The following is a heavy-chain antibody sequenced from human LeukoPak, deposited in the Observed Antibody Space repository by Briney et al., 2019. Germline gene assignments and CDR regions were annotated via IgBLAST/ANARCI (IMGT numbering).Heavy chain of an antibody. CDR3: ARFPQDIVAPFDAFDI. Sequence: GGSLRPSCAASGFTFSSYAMHWVRQAPGKGLEWVAVISYDGSNKYYADSVKGRFTIARHNSKNTLYLQMNSLRAEDTAVYYCARFPQDIVAPFDAFDIWGQGTMVTVSS. CDR2: ISYDGSNK. V-gene: IGHV3-30*01. J-gene: IGHJ3*02. CDR1: GFTFSSYA. D-gene: IGHD2-15*01.